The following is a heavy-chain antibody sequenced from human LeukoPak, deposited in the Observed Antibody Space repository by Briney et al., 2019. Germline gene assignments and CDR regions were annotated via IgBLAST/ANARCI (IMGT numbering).Heavy chain of an antibody. CDR2: IYSSGST. V-gene: IGHV4-39*07. CDR1: GASISGSGYY. CDR3: ARVVRGVITRDYYYYMDV. J-gene: IGHJ6*03. D-gene: IGHD3-10*01. Sequence: SETLSLACAVSGASISGSGYYWGWIRQPPGKGLEWIGNIYSSGSTYYNASLQSRVTISIDTSKNQFSLRLSSVTAADAAVYYCARVVRGVITRDYYYYMDVWGKGTTVTVSS.